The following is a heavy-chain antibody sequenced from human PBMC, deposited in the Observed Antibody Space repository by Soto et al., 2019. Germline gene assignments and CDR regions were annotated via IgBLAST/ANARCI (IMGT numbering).Heavy chain of an antibody. V-gene: IGHV1-3*01. CDR3: ARGKGMEENYYYYGMDA. CDR1: GCSFSTHA. CDR2: INGGNGNT. J-gene: IGHJ6*02. D-gene: IGHD1-1*01. Sequence: ASVKVSCKASGCSFSTHAMHWVRQAPGQGLEWMGWINGGNGNTKYSQKFRDRVTITRDTSASTGYMELSSLRSEDTAVYYCARGKGMEENYYYYGMDAWGQGTTVTVSS.